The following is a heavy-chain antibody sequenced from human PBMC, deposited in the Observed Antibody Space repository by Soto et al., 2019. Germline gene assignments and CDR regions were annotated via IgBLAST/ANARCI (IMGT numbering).Heavy chain of an antibody. J-gene: IGHJ4*02. Sequence: GESLKISCKGSGYSFTSYWIGWVRQMPGKGLEWMGIIYPGDSDTRYSPSFQGQVTISADKSISTAYLQWSSLKAPDTAMYYCATSAVAGTRSFDYWGQGTLVTVSS. D-gene: IGHD6-19*01. CDR2: IYPGDSDT. CDR1: GYSFTSYW. CDR3: ATSAVAGTRSFDY. V-gene: IGHV5-51*01.